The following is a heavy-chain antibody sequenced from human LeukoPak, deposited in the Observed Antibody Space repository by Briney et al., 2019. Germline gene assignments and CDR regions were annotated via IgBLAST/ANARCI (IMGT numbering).Heavy chain of an antibody. CDR3: AKSMVSLYGMDV. CDR2: IRYDGSNK. D-gene: IGHD5-18*01. CDR1: GFTFSSYG. Sequence: GGSLRLSCAASGFTFSSYGMHWVRQATGKGLEWVAFIRYDGSNKYYADSVKGRFTSSRDNSKNTLYLEMNSLRAEDTAVYYCAKSMVSLYGMDVWGQGTTVTVSS. V-gene: IGHV3-30*02. J-gene: IGHJ6*02.